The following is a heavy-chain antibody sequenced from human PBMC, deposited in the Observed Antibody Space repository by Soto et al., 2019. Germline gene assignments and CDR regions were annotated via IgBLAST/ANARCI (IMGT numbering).Heavy chain of an antibody. Sequence: GGSLRLSCAASGFTFSSYAMHWVRQAPGKGLEWVAVISYDGSNKYYADSVKGRFTISRDNSKNTLYLQMNSLRAEDTAVYYCASRVTVLGMDVWGQGTTVTVSS. CDR1: GFTFSSYA. D-gene: IGHD3-16*02. V-gene: IGHV3-30-3*01. J-gene: IGHJ6*02. CDR2: ISYDGSNK. CDR3: ASRVTVLGMDV.